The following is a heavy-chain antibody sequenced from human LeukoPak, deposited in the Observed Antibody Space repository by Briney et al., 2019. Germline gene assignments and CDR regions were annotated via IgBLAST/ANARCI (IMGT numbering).Heavy chain of an antibody. Sequence: ASVKVSCKTSGFTFTDYYIHWVRQAPGQRPEWMGWMSPNTGTTNYAQTFQGRVTMTSDTSISTAYLDLSRLRSDDTAVYYCARVPVRRGFYLFDYWSQGTLVTVSS. CDR3: ARVPVRRGFYLFDY. CDR1: GFTFTDYY. V-gene: IGHV1-2*02. CDR2: MSPNTGTT. D-gene: IGHD3-22*01. J-gene: IGHJ4*02.